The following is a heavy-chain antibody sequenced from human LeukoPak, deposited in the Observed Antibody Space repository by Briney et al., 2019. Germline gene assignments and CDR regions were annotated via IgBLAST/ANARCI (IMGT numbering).Heavy chain of an antibody. CDR2: IGGSGGRT. CDR1: GFTFSSHT. J-gene: IGHJ4*02. Sequence: GWSLRLSCAASGFTFSSHTMNWVRQAPGKGLEWVSAIGGSGGRTDYADAVKGRFTISRDNSRNTLYLQMTSLRAEDTAVYYCVRDTGVSAYNDYWGQGTLVTVSS. D-gene: IGHD2-8*02. V-gene: IGHV3-23*01. CDR3: VRDTGVSAYNDY.